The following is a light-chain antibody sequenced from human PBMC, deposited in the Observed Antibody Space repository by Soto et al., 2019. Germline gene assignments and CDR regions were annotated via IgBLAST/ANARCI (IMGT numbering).Light chain of an antibody. J-gene: IGKJ4*01. V-gene: IGKV3-11*01. Sequence: LVLTQSRATLSLSPGEIPTLXCRASQSVTSYLIWEQQNHGRAPRLLIYDASNRAPGIPARFSCSGSGTDFTLPISSLEPEDFAVYYCQQRSNWPLTFGGGTKVDIK. CDR3: QQRSNWPLT. CDR1: QSVTSY. CDR2: DAS.